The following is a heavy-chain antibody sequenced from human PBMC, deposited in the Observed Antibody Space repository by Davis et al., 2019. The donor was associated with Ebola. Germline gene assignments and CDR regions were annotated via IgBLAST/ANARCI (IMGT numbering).Heavy chain of an antibody. CDR1: GFTFSSYG. J-gene: IGHJ4*02. CDR2: ISYDGSNK. Sequence: GGSLRLSCAASGFTFSSYGMHWVRQAPGKGLEWVAVISYDGSNKYYADSVKGRFTISRDNSKNTLYLQMNSLRAEDTAVYYCAKAQVVVVVAATLDYWGQGTLVTVSS. D-gene: IGHD2-15*01. V-gene: IGHV3-30*18. CDR3: AKAQVVVVVAATLDY.